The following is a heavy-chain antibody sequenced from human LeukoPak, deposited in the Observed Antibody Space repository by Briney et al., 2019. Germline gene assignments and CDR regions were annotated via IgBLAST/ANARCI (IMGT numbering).Heavy chain of an antibody. CDR2: INSDGSIT. D-gene: IGHD5-18*01. V-gene: IGHV3-74*01. Sequence: PGGSLRLSCAASGFTFTTYWMHWVRQAPGKGLVWVSHINSDGSITSYADSVKGRFTISRDNAKNTLYLQMNSLRAEDTAVYYCARDAVDTANAVLGQGTTVTVSS. J-gene: IGHJ6*02. CDR3: ARDAVDTANAV. CDR1: GFTFTTYW.